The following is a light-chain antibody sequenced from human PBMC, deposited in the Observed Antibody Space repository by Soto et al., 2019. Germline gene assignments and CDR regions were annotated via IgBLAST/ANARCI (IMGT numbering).Light chain of an antibody. Sequence: ESLLTQSPGTRSLSPGERATLSCRASQSVSNSFFAWYQQKPGQAPRLRIYGISSRATGIPDRFSGSGSVTEFTLTISRREPDDFVVYYCQQYSTFPHTFGQGTKLEVK. CDR1: QSVSNSF. CDR3: QQYSTFPHT. CDR2: GIS. V-gene: IGKV3-20*01. J-gene: IGKJ2*01.